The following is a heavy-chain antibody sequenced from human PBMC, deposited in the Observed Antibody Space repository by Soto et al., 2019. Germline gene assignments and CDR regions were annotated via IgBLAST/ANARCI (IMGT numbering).Heavy chain of an antibody. Sequence: VQLVESGGGLVKPGGSLRLSCAASGFTFSSYSMNWVRQAPGKGLEWVSSISSSSSYIYYADSVKGRFTISRDNAKNSLYLQMNSLRAEDTAVYYCARALRPYDYIWGSYRYGAFDIWGQGTMVTVSS. CDR3: ARALRPYDYIWGSYRYGAFDI. CDR2: ISSSSSYI. V-gene: IGHV3-21*01. CDR1: GFTFSSYS. J-gene: IGHJ3*02. D-gene: IGHD3-16*02.